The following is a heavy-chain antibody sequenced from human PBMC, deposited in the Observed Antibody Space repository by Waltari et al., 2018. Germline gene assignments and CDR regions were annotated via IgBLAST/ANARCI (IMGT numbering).Heavy chain of an antibody. CDR1: GFTFSSYW. J-gene: IGHJ4*02. CDR2: INQDGSEK. D-gene: IGHD6-19*01. Sequence: EVQLVESGGNLVQPGGSLRLSCEASGFTFSSYWMSWVRQAPGKGLEWVANINQDGSEKDYVDSVKGRFTIFRDNAKNSLYLQMNSLRAEDTAVYYCARAKPGYSSGRTPDYWGQGTLVTVSS. CDR3: ARAKPGYSSGRTPDY. V-gene: IGHV3-7*01.